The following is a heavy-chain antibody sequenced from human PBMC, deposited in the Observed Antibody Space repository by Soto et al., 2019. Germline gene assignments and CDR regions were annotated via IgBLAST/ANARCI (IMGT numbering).Heavy chain of an antibody. Sequence: EVQLLESGGGLVQPGGSLRLSCAASGFTFSSYAMSWVRQAPGKGLEWVSAISGSGGSTYYADSVKGRFTISRDNSKNTLYLQMNSLRVEDTAVYYCATGRGLYYYYGRDVWGQGTTVTVSS. CDR1: GFTFSSYA. J-gene: IGHJ6*02. V-gene: IGHV3-23*01. D-gene: IGHD3-10*01. CDR2: ISGSGGST. CDR3: ATGRGLYYYYGRDV.